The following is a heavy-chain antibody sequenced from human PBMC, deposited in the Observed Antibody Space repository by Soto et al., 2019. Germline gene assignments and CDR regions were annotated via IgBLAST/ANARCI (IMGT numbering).Heavy chain of an antibody. D-gene: IGHD2-2*01. CDR3: ASHCSTRCSDWIDP. J-gene: IGHJ5*02. Sequence: QVRLVQSGAEVKKPGASVRISCKASGYTFTKYYVHWVRQAPGQGLEWMGVIDPRGGGTTYAQKLQGRVTMTRDMASNTVYMDLSSLRSEDTAMYFRASHCSTRCSDWIDPWGQGSLVIVSS. CDR1: GYTFTKYY. CDR2: IDPRGGGT. V-gene: IGHV1-46*01.